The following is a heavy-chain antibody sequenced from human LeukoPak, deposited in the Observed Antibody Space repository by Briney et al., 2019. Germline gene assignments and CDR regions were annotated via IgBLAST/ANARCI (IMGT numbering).Heavy chain of an antibody. CDR1: GLSLSEYG. CDR2: ISYDGSNK. D-gene: IGHD2-21*01. CDR3: AKVRDCGGDCLDY. J-gene: IGHJ4*02. V-gene: IGHV3-30*18. Sequence: WGSLRLSCAASGLSLSEYGMHWVRQAPGKGLEWVAFISYDGSNKDFADSVKGRFTISRDNSKNTLYLQMNSLRAEDTALYSCAKVRDCGGDCLDYWGQGTLVTVSS.